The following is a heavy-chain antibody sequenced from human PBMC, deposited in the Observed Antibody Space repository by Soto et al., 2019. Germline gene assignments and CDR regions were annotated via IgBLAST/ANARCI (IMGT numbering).Heavy chain of an antibody. V-gene: IGHV4-34*01. J-gene: IGHJ4*02. CDR2: INHSGST. D-gene: IGHD3-3*01. CDR3: ARHDVWSGFDY. CDR1: GGSFSGYY. Sequence: SETLSLTCAVYGGSFSGYYWSWIRQPPGKGLEWIGEINHSGSTNYNPSLKSRVTISVDTSKNQFSLKLSSVTAADTAVYYCARHDVWSGFDYWGQGTLVTVS.